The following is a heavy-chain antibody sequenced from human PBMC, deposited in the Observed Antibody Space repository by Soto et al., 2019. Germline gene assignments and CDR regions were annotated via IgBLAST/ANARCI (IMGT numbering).Heavy chain of an antibody. CDR2: IYHSGST. V-gene: IGHV4-30-2*01. D-gene: IGHD2-15*01. CDR1: GGSISSGGYS. CDR3: ARSSMYCSGGSCYSWFDP. Sequence: SETLSLTCAVSGGSISSGGYSWIWIRHPPGKGLEWIGYIYHSGSTYYNPSLKSRVTISVDRSKNQFSLKLSSVTAADTAVYYCARSSMYCSGGSCYSWFDPWGQGTLVTVSS. J-gene: IGHJ5*02.